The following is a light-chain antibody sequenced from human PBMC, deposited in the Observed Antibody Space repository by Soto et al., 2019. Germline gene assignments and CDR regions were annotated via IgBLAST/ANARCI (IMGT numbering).Light chain of an antibody. CDR2: EVS. CDR1: SSDVGGSNY. J-gene: IGLJ1*01. Sequence: QSALIQPASVSGSPGRSITISCTGTSSDVGGSNYVSWYQHHPLRAPKLLMFEVSYRPSGVSSRFSGSKSGNTASLTISGLQAEDEADYYCSSYTSSNTLEVFGSGTKVTVL. V-gene: IGLV2-14*01. CDR3: SSYTSSNTLEV.